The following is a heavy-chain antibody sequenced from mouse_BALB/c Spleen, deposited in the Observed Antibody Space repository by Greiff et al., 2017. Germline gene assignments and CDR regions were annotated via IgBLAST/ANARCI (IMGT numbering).Heavy chain of an antibody. V-gene: IGHV1-14*01. D-gene: IGHD2-14*01. CDR3: AVRGFAY. Sequence: EVKLVESGPELVKPGASVKMSCKASGYTFTSYVMHWVKQKPGQGLEWIGYINPYNDGTKYNEKFKGKATLTSDKSSSTAYMELSSLTSEDSAVYYCAVRGFAYWGQGTLVTVSA. CDR2: INPYNDGT. J-gene: IGHJ3*01. CDR1: GYTFTSYV.